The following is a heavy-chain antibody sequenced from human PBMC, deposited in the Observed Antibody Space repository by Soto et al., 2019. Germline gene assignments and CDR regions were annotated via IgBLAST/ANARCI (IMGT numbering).Heavy chain of an antibody. J-gene: IGHJ4*02. D-gene: IGHD3-22*01. Sequence: QVQLQESGPGLVKPSETLSLTCTVSGGSISSYYWSWIRQPPGKGLEWIGYIYYSGSTNYNPSLKSRVTISVDTSKNQFSLKLRSVTAADTAVYYCASTNYYDSSGYHYWGQGTLVTVSS. CDR3: ASTNYYDSSGYHY. CDR2: IYYSGST. CDR1: GGSISSYY. V-gene: IGHV4-59*01.